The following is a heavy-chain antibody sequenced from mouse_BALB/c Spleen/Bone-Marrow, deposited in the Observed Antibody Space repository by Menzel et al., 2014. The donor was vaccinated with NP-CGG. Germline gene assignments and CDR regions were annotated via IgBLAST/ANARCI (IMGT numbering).Heavy chain of an antibody. CDR1: GFTFSSFG. D-gene: IGHD1-1*01. Sequence: EVQGVESGGGLVQPGGSRKLSCAASGFTFSSFGMHWVRRAPEKGLEWVAYISSGSSTIYYADTVKGRFTISRDNPKNTLFLQMTSLRSEDTAMYYCARCPYYYGSSPYYAMDYWGQGTSVTVSS. CDR2: ISSGSSTI. J-gene: IGHJ4*01. V-gene: IGHV5-17*02. CDR3: ARCPYYYGSSPYYAMDY.